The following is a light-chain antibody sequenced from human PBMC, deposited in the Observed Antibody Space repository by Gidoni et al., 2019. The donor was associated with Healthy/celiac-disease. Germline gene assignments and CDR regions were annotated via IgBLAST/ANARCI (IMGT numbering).Light chain of an antibody. CDR1: QSNSSY. V-gene: IGKV1-39*01. J-gene: IGKJ1*01. CDR2: AAS. CDR3: LQSYSTSVA. Sequence: DVQMTQSPSSLSASVGDRVTITCRASQSNSSYLNWYQQKPGKAPKLLIYAASILQSGVPSRFSGSGSGTDFTLTISSLQPEDFATYYCLQSYSTSVAFXXXTKVEIK.